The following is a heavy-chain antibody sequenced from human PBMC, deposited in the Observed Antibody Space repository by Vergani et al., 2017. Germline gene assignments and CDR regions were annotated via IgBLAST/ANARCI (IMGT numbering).Heavy chain of an antibody. Sequence: VQLVESGGGLVQPGGSLRLSCVVSGFTSSYYGMHWVRQAPGKGLEWVAVISYDGTQKYYADSVKGRFTISRDNAKNSLYLQMNSLRAEDTAVYYCARYQSRLSETYGMDVWGQGTTVTVSS. CDR3: ARYQSRLSETYGMDV. D-gene: IGHD2-2*01. CDR2: ISYDGTQK. CDR1: GFTSSYYG. J-gene: IGHJ6*02. V-gene: IGHV3-30*03.